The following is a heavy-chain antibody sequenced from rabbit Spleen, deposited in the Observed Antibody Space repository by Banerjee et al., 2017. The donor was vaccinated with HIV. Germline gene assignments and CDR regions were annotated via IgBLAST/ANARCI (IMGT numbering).Heavy chain of an antibody. CDR1: GFSFSSPYD. CDR2: IYTGNRKT. CDR3: ARDSCRGRYIDGYFDL. Sequence: LVESGGGLVQPGASLTLTCTASGFSFSSPYDICWVRQAPGKGVEWIACIYTGNRKTYNASWAKGRCTISKTSTTTVTLQMASLTVADMATYFCARDSCRGRYIDGYFDLWGPGTLVTVS. D-gene: IGHD1-1*01. J-gene: IGHJ4*01. V-gene: IGHV1S40*01.